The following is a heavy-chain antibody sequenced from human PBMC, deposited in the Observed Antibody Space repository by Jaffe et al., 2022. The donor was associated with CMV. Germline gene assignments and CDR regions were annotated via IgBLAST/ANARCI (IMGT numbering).Heavy chain of an antibody. J-gene: IGHJ5*01. CDR1: GFSFSDYA. V-gene: IGHV3-9*01. Sequence: EVQLVESGGDLVQSGRSLRLSCAASGFSFSDYAMHWVRQAPGKGLEWVSGISFNGGDSDYADSVKGRFTISRDNAKNSLYLQMDSLRPEDTALYFCAKMAGYSSSYYLYHFDSWGQGTLVTVSS. CDR2: ISFNGGDS. D-gene: IGHD2-2*01. CDR3: AKMAGYSSSYYLYHFDS.